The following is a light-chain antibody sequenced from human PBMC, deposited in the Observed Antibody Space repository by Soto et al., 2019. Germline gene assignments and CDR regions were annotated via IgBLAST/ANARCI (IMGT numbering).Light chain of an antibody. CDR1: QSVSSSY. CDR2: GAS. J-gene: IGKJ2*01. V-gene: IGKV3-20*01. Sequence: EIVLTQSPGTLPLSPGERATLSCRASQSVSSSYLVWYQQKPGQAPRPLIYGASSRATGIPDRFSGSGSGTDFTLTISRLEAEDFAVYYCQQYGSSPFTFGQGPSWRSN. CDR3: QQYGSSPFT.